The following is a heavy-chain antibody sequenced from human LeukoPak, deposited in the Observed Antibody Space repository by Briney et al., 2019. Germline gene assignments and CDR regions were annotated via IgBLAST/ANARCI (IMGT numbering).Heavy chain of an antibody. J-gene: IGHJ5*02. Sequence: GGSLRLSCAASGFTFSTYAMSWVRQAPGKGLEWVSYMSSSGRSIYYADSVKGRFTISRDKAQNSLYLQMNSLRAEDTSVYYCARDTNGDGWFDPWGQGTLVTVSS. CDR1: GFTFSTYA. V-gene: IGHV3-48*01. D-gene: IGHD4-17*01. CDR3: ARDTNGDGWFDP. CDR2: MSSSGRSI.